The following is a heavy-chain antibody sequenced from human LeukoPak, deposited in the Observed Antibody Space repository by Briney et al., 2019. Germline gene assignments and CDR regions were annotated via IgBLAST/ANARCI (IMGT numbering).Heavy chain of an antibody. Sequence: SVKVSCKASGGTFSSYAISWVRQAPGQGLEWMGGIIPIFGTANYAQKFQGRVTITADESTSTAYMELSSLRSDDTAVYYCAKVHGSYSSSWYYFDYWGQGTLVTVSS. V-gene: IGHV1-69*13. J-gene: IGHJ4*02. CDR3: AKVHGSYSSSWYYFDY. D-gene: IGHD6-13*01. CDR1: GGTFSSYA. CDR2: IIPIFGTA.